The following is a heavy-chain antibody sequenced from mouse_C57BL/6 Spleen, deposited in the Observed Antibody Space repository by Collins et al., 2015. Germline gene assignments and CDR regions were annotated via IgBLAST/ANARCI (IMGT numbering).Heavy chain of an antibody. CDR2: INPNNGGT. J-gene: IGHJ1*03. D-gene: IGHD1-1*01. Sequence: ASGYTFTDYYMNWVKQSHGKSLEWIGDINPNNGGTSYNQKFKGKATLTVDKSSSTAYMELRSLTSEDSAVYYCARSHYYGGYFDVWGTGTTVTVSS. CDR3: ARSHYYGGYFDV. V-gene: IGHV1-26*01. CDR1: GYTFTDYY.